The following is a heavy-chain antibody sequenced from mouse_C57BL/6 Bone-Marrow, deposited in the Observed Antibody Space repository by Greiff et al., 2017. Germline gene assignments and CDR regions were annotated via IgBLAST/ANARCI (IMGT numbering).Heavy chain of an antibody. CDR2: IYPRSGNT. CDR3: ARATTVVAHWYFDV. D-gene: IGHD1-1*01. V-gene: IGHV1-81*01. J-gene: IGHJ1*03. Sequence: VKLQESGAELARPGASVKLSCKASGYTFTSYGISWVKQRTGQGLEWIGEIYPRSGNTYYNEKFKGKATLTADKSSSTAYMELRSLTSEDSAVYFCARATTVVAHWYFDVWGTGTTVTVSS. CDR1: GYTFTSYG.